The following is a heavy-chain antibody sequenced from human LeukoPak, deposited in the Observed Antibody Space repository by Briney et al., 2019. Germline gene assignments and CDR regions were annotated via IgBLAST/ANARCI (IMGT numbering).Heavy chain of an antibody. J-gene: IGHJ3*02. Sequence: GGSLRLSCAASGFTFSSYWMSWVRQAPGKGLEWVANINQDGSEKYYAGSMKGRFTISRDNAKNSLYLQMNSLRAEDTAVYYCARGTNWPYAFDIWGQGTMVTVSS. D-gene: IGHD1-1*01. V-gene: IGHV3-7*03. CDR2: INQDGSEK. CDR1: GFTFSSYW. CDR3: ARGTNWPYAFDI.